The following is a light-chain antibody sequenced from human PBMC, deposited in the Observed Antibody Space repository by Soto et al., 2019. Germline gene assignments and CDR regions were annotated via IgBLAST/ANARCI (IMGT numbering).Light chain of an antibody. CDR3: QQYDNLPFT. Sequence: DIQMTQSPSSLSASVGDRVTITCQASQDISNYLNWYQQKPGKAPKLLIYDASNLETGGPSRYSGSGSGTAFSLTISSLQPEDIATYYCQQYDNLPFTFGPGTKVDIK. CDR2: DAS. V-gene: IGKV1-33*01. CDR1: QDISNY. J-gene: IGKJ3*01.